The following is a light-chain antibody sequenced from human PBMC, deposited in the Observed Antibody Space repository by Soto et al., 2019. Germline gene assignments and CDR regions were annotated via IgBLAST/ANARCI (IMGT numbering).Light chain of an antibody. CDR3: QTWGTGIQV. CDR1: SGHSSYA. Sequence: QAVVTQSPSASASLGASVKRTCTLSSGHSSYAIAWHQQQPEKGPRYLMKLNSDGSHSKGDGIPDRFSGSSSGAERYLTISSLQSEDEADYYCQTWGTGIQVFGGGTKLTV. V-gene: IGLV4-69*01. J-gene: IGLJ2*01. CDR2: LNSDGSH.